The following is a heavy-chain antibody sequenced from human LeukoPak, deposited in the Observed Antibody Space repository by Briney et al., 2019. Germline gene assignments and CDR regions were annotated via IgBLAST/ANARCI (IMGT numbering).Heavy chain of an antibody. CDR1: GGPISSSNW. CDR3: ARIRPTRYCSGGSCEFRGGY. J-gene: IGHJ4*02. V-gene: IGHV4-4*02. CDR2: IYHSGST. D-gene: IGHD2-15*01. Sequence: SETLSLTCAVSGGPISSSNWWSWVRQPPGKGLEWIGEIYHSGSTNYNPSLKSRVTISVDTSKNQFSLKLSSVTAADTAVYYCARIRPTRYCSGGSCEFRGGYWGQGTLVTVSS.